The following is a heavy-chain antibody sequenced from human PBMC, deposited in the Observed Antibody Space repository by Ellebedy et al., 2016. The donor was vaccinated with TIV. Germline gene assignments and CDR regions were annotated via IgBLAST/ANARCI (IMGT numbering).Heavy chain of an antibody. CDR3: ATLYCSGGSCYN. J-gene: IGHJ4*02. V-gene: IGHV3-74*01. Sequence: GESLKISCAASGFTFRNYWMHWVRQAPGKGLVWVSRINSDGSSTSYADSVKGRFTISRDNAKNTLYLQMNSLRAEDTAVYYCATLYCSGGSCYNWGQGTLVTVSS. D-gene: IGHD2-15*01. CDR1: GFTFRNYW. CDR2: INSDGSST.